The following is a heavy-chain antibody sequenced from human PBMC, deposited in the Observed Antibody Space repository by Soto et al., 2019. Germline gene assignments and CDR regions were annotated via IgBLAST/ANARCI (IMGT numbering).Heavy chain of an antibody. CDR3: ARSSTLRNYFDY. CDR1: CGSISSSNW. Sequence: SVTMSLTSAVSCGSISSSNWWSSIRQPPGKGLEWIGEIYHSGSTNYNPSLKSRVPISVDKSTNQFSLKLSSVTAADTAVYYCARSSTLRNYFDYWGQGTLVTVSS. CDR2: IYHSGST. D-gene: IGHD2-21*01. V-gene: IGHV4-4*02. J-gene: IGHJ4*02.